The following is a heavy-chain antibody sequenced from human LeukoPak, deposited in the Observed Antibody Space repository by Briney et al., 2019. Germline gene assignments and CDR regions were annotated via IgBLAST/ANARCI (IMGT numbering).Heavy chain of an antibody. D-gene: IGHD3-10*01. CDR2: ISGSGGST. V-gene: IGHV3-23*01. CDR1: GFTFSSYA. J-gene: IGHJ5*02. CDR3: AKDFHFINKLLWFGELLYKGDWFDP. Sequence: PGGSLRLSCAASGFTFSSYAMSWVRQAPGKGLEGVSAISGSGGSTYYADSVKGRFTNSRDNSKNTLYLQMNSLRAEDTAVYYCAKDFHFINKLLWFGELLYKGDWFDPWGQGTLVTVSS.